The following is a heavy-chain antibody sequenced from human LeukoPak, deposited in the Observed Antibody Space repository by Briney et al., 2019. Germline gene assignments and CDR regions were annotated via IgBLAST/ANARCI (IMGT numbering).Heavy chain of an antibody. CDR2: ISYDGSNK. V-gene: IGHV3-30-3*01. Sequence: PGRSLRLSCSVSGFTFSSYAMHWVRQAPGKGLEWVAVISYDGSNKYYADSVKGRFTISRDNSRNTLYLQMNSLKTEDTAVYYCTTDQYYGSEVWDPWGQGTLVTVSS. CDR3: TTDQYYGSEVWDP. CDR1: GFTFSSYA. D-gene: IGHD3-10*01. J-gene: IGHJ5*02.